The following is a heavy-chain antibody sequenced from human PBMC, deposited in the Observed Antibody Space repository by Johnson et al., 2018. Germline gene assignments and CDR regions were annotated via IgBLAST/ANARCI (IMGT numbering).Heavy chain of an antibody. Sequence: VQLVESGGGLVKPGGSLRLSCAATGFTFSSYSMNWVRQAPGKGPEWVSSISSSSSYIYYAASVKGRFTISREHAKNSLYLQMNSLGSEDTAVYYCASTGDSSGYGVWGKGTTVTVSS. J-gene: IGHJ6*04. V-gene: IGHV3-21*01. CDR3: ASTGDSSGYGV. D-gene: IGHD3-22*01. CDR1: GFTFSSYS. CDR2: ISSSSSYI.